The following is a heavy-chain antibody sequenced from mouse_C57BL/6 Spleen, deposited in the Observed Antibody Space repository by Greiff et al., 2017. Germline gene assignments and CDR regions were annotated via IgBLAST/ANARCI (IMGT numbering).Heavy chain of an antibody. Sequence: VQLQQSGPGLVQPSQSLSITCTVSGFSLTSYGVHWVRQSPGKGLEWLGVRWSGGSTDYNAAFISRLSISKDNSKSQVFFKMNSLQDDDTAIYYCARNNGYDGACFAYWGQGTLVTVSA. D-gene: IGHD2-2*01. CDR3: ARNNGYDGACFAY. CDR1: GFSLTSYG. CDR2: RWSGGST. V-gene: IGHV2-2*01. J-gene: IGHJ3*01.